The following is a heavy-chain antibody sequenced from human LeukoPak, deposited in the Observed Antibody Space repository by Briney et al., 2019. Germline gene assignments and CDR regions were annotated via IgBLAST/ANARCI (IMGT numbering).Heavy chain of an antibody. CDR2: IYYSGST. V-gene: IGHV4-31*03. CDR3: ARGKTYYDILTGPADY. J-gene: IGHJ4*02. CDR1: GGSISSGGYY. D-gene: IGHD3-9*01. Sequence: SETLSLTCTVSGGSISSGGYYWSWIRQHPGKGLEWIGYIYYSGSTYYNPSLKGRVTISVDTSKNQFSLKLSSVTAADTAVYYCARGKTYYDILTGPADYWGQGTLVTVSS.